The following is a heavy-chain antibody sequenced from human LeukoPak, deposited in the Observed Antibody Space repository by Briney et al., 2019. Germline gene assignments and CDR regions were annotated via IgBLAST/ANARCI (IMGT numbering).Heavy chain of an antibody. CDR2: ILPGGGES. V-gene: IGHV3-7*01. CDR3: SAHGY. J-gene: IGHJ4*02. Sequence: GGSLRLSCAVSGYSFSSNMMTWVRQAPGKGLEWVATILPGGGESYRVDSVKGRFTISRDNAKNSLYLQMSSLRAEDTAVYYMSAHGYWGQGTLVTVTS. CDR1: GYSFSSNM. D-gene: IGHD3-16*01.